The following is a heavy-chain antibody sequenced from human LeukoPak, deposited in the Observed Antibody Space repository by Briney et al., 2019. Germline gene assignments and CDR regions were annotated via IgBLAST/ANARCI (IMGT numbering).Heavy chain of an antibody. CDR2: IYTSGST. Sequence: SQTLSLTCTVSGGSISSGSYYWSWIRQPARKGLEWIGRIYTSGSTNYNPSLKSRVTISVDTSKNQFSLKLSSVTAADTAVYYCARDRWLGDAFDIWGQGTMVTVSS. CDR3: ARDRWLGDAFDI. D-gene: IGHD3-22*01. J-gene: IGHJ3*02. V-gene: IGHV4-61*02. CDR1: GGSISSGSYY.